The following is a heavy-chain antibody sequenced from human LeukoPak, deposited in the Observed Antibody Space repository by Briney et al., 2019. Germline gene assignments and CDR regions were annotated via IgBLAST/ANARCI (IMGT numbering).Heavy chain of an antibody. D-gene: IGHD6-19*01. V-gene: IGHV1-8*03. CDR1: GYTFISYD. J-gene: IGHJ6*03. Sequence: ASVKVSCKASGYTFISYDINWVRQVTGQGLEWMGWMNPNSGNTGYAQKFQGRVTITRNTSISTAFMELSSLRSEDTTVYYCARRAVGNSYYYSMDVWGKGTTVTVSS. CDR2: MNPNSGNT. CDR3: ARRAVGNSYYYSMDV.